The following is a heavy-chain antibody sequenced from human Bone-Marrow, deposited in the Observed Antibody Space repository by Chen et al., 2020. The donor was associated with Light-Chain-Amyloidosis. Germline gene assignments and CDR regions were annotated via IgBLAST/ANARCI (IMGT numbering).Heavy chain of an antibody. V-gene: IGHV3-74*01. D-gene: IGHD5-12*01. CDR2: INPDGTRV. Sequence: DVQLLESGGGLVQPGGSLRLSCAASGFTFRTSWMHWVRQAPGKGLVCVSRINPDGTRVDYADSVRGRFTISRDDAKGTVYLQMNSLRAEDTAVYYFSREFTGYDDYWGQGTLVTVSS. CDR3: SREFTGYDDY. J-gene: IGHJ4*02. CDR1: GFTFRTSW.